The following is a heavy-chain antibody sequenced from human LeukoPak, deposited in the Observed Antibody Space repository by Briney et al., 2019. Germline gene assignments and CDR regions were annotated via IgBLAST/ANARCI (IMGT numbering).Heavy chain of an antibody. Sequence: GGSLRLSCAASGFTFSSYWMHWVRQAPGKGLVWVSRINSDGSSTSYADSVKGRFTISRDNDKNTLYLQMNSLRAEDTAVYYCARSSSPPNWFDPWGQGTLVTVSS. V-gene: IGHV3-74*01. J-gene: IGHJ5*02. D-gene: IGHD6-13*01. CDR1: GFTFSSYW. CDR3: ARSSSPPNWFDP. CDR2: INSDGSST.